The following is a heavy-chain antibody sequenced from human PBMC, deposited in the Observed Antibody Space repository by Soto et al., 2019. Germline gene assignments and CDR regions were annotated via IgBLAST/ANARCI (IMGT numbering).Heavy chain of an antibody. J-gene: IGHJ4*02. CDR1: GYTFTSYG. V-gene: IGHV1-18*01. Sequence: QVQLVQSGAEVKKPGASVKVSCKASGYTFTSYGISWVRQAPGQGLEWMGWISAYNGNTNYAQKLQGRVTMTKDTSTSTAYMGLRSLRSDDTAVYYCARGLNYDFWSGYYGYFDYWGQGTLVTVSS. D-gene: IGHD3-3*01. CDR2: ISAYNGNT. CDR3: ARGLNYDFWSGYYGYFDY.